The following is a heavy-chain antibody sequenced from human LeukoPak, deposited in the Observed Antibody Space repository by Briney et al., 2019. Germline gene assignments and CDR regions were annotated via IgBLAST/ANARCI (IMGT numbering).Heavy chain of an antibody. CDR2: IIPIFGTA. J-gene: IGHJ4*02. D-gene: IGHD3-22*01. Sequence: SVKVSCKASGGTFSSYAISWVRQAPGQGLEWMGGIIPIFGTANYAQKFQGRVTITADESTSTAYMELSSLRSEDTAVYYCASNYYDSSGYSHWGQGTLVTVSS. CDR1: GGTFSSYA. V-gene: IGHV1-69*13. CDR3: ASNYYDSSGYSH.